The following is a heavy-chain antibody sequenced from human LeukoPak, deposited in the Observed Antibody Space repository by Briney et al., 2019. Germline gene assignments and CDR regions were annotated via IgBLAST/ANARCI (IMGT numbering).Heavy chain of an antibody. V-gene: IGHV1-2*02. Sequence: GASVKVSCKASGYTFTGYYMHWVRQAPGRGLEWMGWINPNSGGTNYAQKFQGRVTMTRDTSISTAYMELSRLRSDDTAVYYCARYSGYDRSSDYWGQGTLVTVSS. D-gene: IGHD5-12*01. CDR2: INPNSGGT. CDR3: ARYSGYDRSSDY. CDR1: GYTFTGYY. J-gene: IGHJ4*02.